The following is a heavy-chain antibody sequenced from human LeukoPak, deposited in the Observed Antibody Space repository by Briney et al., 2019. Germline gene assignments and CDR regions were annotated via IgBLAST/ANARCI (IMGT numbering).Heavy chain of an antibody. CDR3: ARSSGWYHRGPDYYYYYMDV. J-gene: IGHJ6*03. CDR2: ISGSGDNT. D-gene: IGHD6-19*01. V-gene: IGHV3-23*01. CDR1: GFTFSSYA. Sequence: GGSLRLSCAASGFTFSSYAMTWVRQAPGKGLEWVSAISGSGDNTYYADSLKGRFTISRDNAKNSLYLQMNSLRAEDTAVYYCARSSGWYHRGPDYYYYYMDVWGKGTTVTVS.